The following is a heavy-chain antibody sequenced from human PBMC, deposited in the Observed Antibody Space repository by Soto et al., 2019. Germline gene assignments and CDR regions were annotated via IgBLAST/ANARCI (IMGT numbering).Heavy chain of an antibody. CDR1: GFPFSSYW. CDR2: ISGDGVTT. D-gene: IGHD3-9*01. J-gene: IGHJ4*02. Sequence: EVQLVESGGDLVPRGGSLRLSCAASGFPFSSYWMPWVRHTPGKGLDWVARISGDGVTTYYADSVTGRFTVSRDNAKNTLALQISGLRAEDTAVYYCAREYYGLLTGYYTDYWGQGTLVSVSS. V-gene: IGHV3-74*01. CDR3: AREYYGLLTGYYTDY.